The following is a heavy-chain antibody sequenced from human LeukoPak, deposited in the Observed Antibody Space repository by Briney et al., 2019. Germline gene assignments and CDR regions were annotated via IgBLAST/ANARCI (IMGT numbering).Heavy chain of an antibody. J-gene: IGHJ4*02. CDR2: TYYRSKWYN. Sequence: SQTLSLTCAISGDSVPSNSAAWNWIRQSPSRGLEWLGRTYYRSKWYNDYAVSVKSRITINPDTSKNQFSLQLNSVTPEDTAVYYCARETLMVRGVPSCFDYWGQGTLVTVSS. CDR3: ARETLMVRGVPSCFDY. CDR1: GDSVPSNSAA. V-gene: IGHV6-1*01. D-gene: IGHD3-10*01.